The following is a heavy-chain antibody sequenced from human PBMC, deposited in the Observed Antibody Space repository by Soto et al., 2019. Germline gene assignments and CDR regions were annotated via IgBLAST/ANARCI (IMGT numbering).Heavy chain of an antibody. CDR1: GGSISSTSSY. Sequence: SETLSLTCKVSGGSISSTSSYWSCVRQPPGKGLEWIGSGYNDGNTYYNPSLKSRISISIDSSKNEFSLRLRSVTAADTAIYYCATPFLTRSSWRNTLGEGSQYGKDVWGQGTTVTVSS. V-gene: IGHV4-39*01. CDR2: GYNDGNT. J-gene: IGHJ6*02. D-gene: IGHD3-16*01. CDR3: ATPFLTRSSWRNTLGEGSQYGKDV.